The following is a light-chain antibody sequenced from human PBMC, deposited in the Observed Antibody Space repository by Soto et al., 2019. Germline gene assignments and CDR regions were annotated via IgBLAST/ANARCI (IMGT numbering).Light chain of an antibody. CDR3: QSYDGSNPDVV. V-gene: IGLV6-57*01. J-gene: IGLJ2*01. CDR2: EDT. CDR1: SGSIATNY. Sequence: NFMLTQPHSVSESPGKTVTISCTGSSGSIATNYVQWYQQRPGSSPTTVIYEDTQRPSGVPERFSGSIDSSSNSASLTISGLKTDDEADYYCQSYDGSNPDVVFGGGTKVTV.